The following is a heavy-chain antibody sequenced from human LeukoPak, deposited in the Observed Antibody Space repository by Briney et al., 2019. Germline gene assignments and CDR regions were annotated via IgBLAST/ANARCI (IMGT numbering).Heavy chain of an antibody. CDR3: ARARDILTGYYTPTRYYYYGMDV. V-gene: IGHV4-34*01. CDR2: INHSGST. J-gene: IGHJ6*02. Sequence: PSETLSLTCAVYGGSFSGYYWSWIRQPPGKGLEWIGEINHSGSTNYNPSLKSRVTISVDTSKNQFSLKLSSVTAADTAVYYCARARDILTGYYTPTRYYYYGMDVWGQGTTVTVSS. D-gene: IGHD3-9*01. CDR1: GGSFSGYY.